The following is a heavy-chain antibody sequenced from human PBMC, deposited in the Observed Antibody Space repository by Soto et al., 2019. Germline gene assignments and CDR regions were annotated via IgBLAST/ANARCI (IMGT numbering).Heavy chain of an antibody. CDR2: INAGNGNT. D-gene: IGHD3-22*01. Sequence: QVQLVQSGAEEMKPGASVKVSCKASGFTLTRYSIHWVRQAPGQRLEWMEWINAGNGNTKFSQKFQGRVTITRDTSASTAYMELRGLRSEDTAVYYCAILGTYYFDNSDNYFDFWGQGTLVTVSS. V-gene: IGHV1-3*05. CDR1: GFTLTRYS. J-gene: IGHJ4*02. CDR3: AILGTYYFDNSDNYFDF.